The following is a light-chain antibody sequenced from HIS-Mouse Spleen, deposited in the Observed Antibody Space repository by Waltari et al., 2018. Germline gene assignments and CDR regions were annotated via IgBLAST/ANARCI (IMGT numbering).Light chain of an antibody. CDR2: DAS. CDR3: QQRSNWLLFT. CDR1: QSVSSY. V-gene: IGKV3-11*01. Sequence: EIVLTQSPATLSLSPGERATLSCRASQSVSSYLAWYQQKPGQAPRLLNYDASNRATGIPARFNGSGSGTDFTLTISSLEPEDFAVYYCQQRSNWLLFTFGPGTKVDIK. J-gene: IGKJ3*01.